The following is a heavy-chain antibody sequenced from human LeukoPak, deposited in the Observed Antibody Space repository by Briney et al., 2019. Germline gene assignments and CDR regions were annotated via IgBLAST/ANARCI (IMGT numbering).Heavy chain of an antibody. Sequence: SETLSLTCTVSGGSISSGGYYWSWIRQHPGKSLEWIGYIYYSGSTYYNPSLKSRVTISVDTSKNQFSLKLSSVTAADTAVYYCARAERIVKARNDYWGQGTLVTVSS. D-gene: IGHD1-14*01. CDR3: ARAERIVKARNDY. CDR2: IYYSGST. V-gene: IGHV4-31*03. J-gene: IGHJ4*02. CDR1: GGSISSGGYY.